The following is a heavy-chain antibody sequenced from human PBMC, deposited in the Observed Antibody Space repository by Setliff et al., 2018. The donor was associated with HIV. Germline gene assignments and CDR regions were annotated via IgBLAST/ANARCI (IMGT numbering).Heavy chain of an antibody. Sequence: PGGSLRLSCAASEFTFSVYAMSWLRQAPGKGLEWVSGISGSGSSTYYADSVKGRFTISRDNSKNTVHLDMNTLRADDTAVYYCAKGGTFFQHWGQGTLVTVSS. CDR2: ISGSGSST. CDR3: AKGGTFFQH. CDR1: EFTFSVYA. V-gene: IGHV3-23*01. D-gene: IGHD3-16*01. J-gene: IGHJ1*01.